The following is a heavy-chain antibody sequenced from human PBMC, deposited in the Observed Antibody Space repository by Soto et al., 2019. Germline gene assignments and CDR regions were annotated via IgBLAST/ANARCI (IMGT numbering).Heavy chain of an antibody. V-gene: IGHV3-48*04. CDR2: ISSSSSTI. J-gene: IGHJ3*02. Sequence: GESLKISCAASGFTFSSYSMNWVRQAPGKGLEWVSYISSSSSTIYYAYSVKGRFTISRDNAKNSLYLQMNSLRAEDTAVYYCAREAELGIYSAFDIWGQGTMVTVSS. D-gene: IGHD7-27*01. CDR3: AREAELGIYSAFDI. CDR1: GFTFSSYS.